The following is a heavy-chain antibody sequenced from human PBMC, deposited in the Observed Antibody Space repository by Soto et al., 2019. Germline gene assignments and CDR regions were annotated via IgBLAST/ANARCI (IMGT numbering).Heavy chain of an antibody. V-gene: IGHV3-74*03. CDR3: VGDGVGVGIDY. CDR1: GFTFSSYW. J-gene: IGHJ4*02. D-gene: IGHD1-26*01. Sequence: EVQLVESGGGLVQPGGSLRLSCAASGFTFSSYWMHWVRQVPGKGLVWVSHIDSDGNYTTYADSVKGRFTISRDKAKNSVYLEMTGLRAENTAVYYGVGDGVGVGIDYWGVGTLVMVSS. CDR2: IDSDGNYT.